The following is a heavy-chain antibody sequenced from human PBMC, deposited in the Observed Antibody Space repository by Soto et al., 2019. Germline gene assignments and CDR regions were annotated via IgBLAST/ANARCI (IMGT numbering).Heavy chain of an antibody. D-gene: IGHD3-10*01. CDR1: GYTFTSYG. V-gene: IGHV1-18*01. J-gene: IGHJ4*02. CDR3: AGDGGDITMVRGVIITGPQPPLDY. Sequence: ASVKVSCKASGYTFTSYGISGVRQAPGQGLEWMGWISAYNGNANYAQKLQGRVTMTTDTSTSTAYMELRSLRSDDTAVYYGAGDGGDITMVRGVIITGPQPPLDYWGQGTLVTVSS. CDR2: ISAYNGNA.